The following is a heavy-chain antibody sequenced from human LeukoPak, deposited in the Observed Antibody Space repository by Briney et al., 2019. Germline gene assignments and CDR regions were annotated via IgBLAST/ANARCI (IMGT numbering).Heavy chain of an antibody. CDR1: GGSISSGSYY. D-gene: IGHD2-2*01. J-gene: IGHJ3*02. Sequence: QPSETLSLTCAVSGGSISSGSYYWSWIRQPAGKGLEWIGRIYTSGSTNYNPSLKSRVTISVDTSKNQFSLKLSSVTAADTAAYYCAREAERCSSTSCYWSLGDAFDIWGQGTMVTVSS. V-gene: IGHV4-61*02. CDR2: IYTSGST. CDR3: AREAERCSSTSCYWSLGDAFDI.